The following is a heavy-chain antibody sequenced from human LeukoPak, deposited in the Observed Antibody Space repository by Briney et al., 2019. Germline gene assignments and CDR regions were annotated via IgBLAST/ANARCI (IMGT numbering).Heavy chain of an antibody. D-gene: IGHD3-3*01. CDR2: MNPNSGNT. V-gene: IGHV1-8*01. J-gene: IGHJ4*02. CDR3: ARGPNYHFWSGYYTLYY. CDR1: GYTFTSYD. Sequence: EASVKVSCKASGYTFTSYDINWVRQATGQGLEWMGWMNPNSGNTGYAQKFQGRVTMTRNTSISTAYMELSSLRSEDTAVYYCARGPNYHFWSGYYTLYYWGQGTLVTVSS.